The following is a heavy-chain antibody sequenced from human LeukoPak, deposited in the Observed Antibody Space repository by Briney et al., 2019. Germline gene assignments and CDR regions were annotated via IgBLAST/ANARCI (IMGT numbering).Heavy chain of an antibody. V-gene: IGHV4-61*02. CDR3: AREEGLRYFDWLLKTHYYYYMDV. CDR2: IYTSGST. Sequence: SETLSLTCTVSGGSISSGSYYWSWIRQPAGKGLEWIGRIYTSGSTNYNPSLTSRVTISVDTSKNQFSLKLSSVTAADTAVYYCAREEGLRYFDWLLKTHYYYYMDVWGKGTTVTISS. D-gene: IGHD3-9*01. J-gene: IGHJ6*03. CDR1: GGSISSGSYY.